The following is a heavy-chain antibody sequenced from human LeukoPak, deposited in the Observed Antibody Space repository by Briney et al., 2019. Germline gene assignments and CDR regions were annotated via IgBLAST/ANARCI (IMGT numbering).Heavy chain of an antibody. CDR2: IYPGDSDT. CDR3: ARHGGGYCRSTSCYLFDP. Sequence: GESLKISCKVSGYSFTTYWIGWVRQMPGKGLEWMGIIYPGDSDTRYSPSFQGQVTISADKSISTAYQQWSSLKASDTAMYYCARHGGGYCRSTSCYLFDPWGQGPLVTVSS. D-gene: IGHD2-2*01. V-gene: IGHV5-51*01. CDR1: GYSFTTYW. J-gene: IGHJ5*02.